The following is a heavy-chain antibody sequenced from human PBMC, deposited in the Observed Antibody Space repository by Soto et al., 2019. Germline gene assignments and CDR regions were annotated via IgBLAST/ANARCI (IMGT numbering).Heavy chain of an antibody. Sequence: QITLKESGPTLVKPTQTLTLTCTFSGFSLSTSGVGVDWIRQPPGKALEWLALIYWDDDKRYSPSLKSRLTITKDTSKNQVVLTMTNMDPVDTATYYCAHVLEGYCSGGSCYPDWGHWFDPWGQGTLVTVSS. CDR3: AHVLEGYCSGGSCYPDWGHWFDP. D-gene: IGHD2-15*01. J-gene: IGHJ5*02. CDR1: GFSLSTSGVG. V-gene: IGHV2-5*02. CDR2: IYWDDDK.